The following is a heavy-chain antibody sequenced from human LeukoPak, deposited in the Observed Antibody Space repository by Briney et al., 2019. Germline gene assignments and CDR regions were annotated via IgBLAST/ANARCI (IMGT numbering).Heavy chain of an antibody. V-gene: IGHV3-30*03. D-gene: IGHD6-13*01. CDR1: GFTFSSYG. J-gene: IGHJ4*02. CDR3: ARSSRGSSWYF. CDR2: ISYDGSNK. Sequence: GGSLRLSCAASGFTFSSYGMHWVRQAPGKGLEWVAVISYDGSNKYYADSVKGRFTISRDNAKNSLYLQMSSLRAEDTAVYYCARSSRGSSWYFGGQGTLVTVSS.